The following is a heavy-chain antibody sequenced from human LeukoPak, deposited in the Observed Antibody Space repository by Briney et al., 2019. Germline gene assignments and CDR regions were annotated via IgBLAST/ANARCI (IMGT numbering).Heavy chain of an antibody. CDR2: IKPDGSEK. D-gene: IGHD2-2*01. CDR1: GFTFANYW. Sequence: GSLRLSCAASGFTFANYWVNWVRQAPGKGLEWVANIKPDGSEKYYVDSLRGRFTVSRDNAKNSLYLQMNSLRAEDTAVYYCARAPSPGVLDYWGQGTLVTVSS. J-gene: IGHJ4*02. CDR3: ARAPSPGVLDY. V-gene: IGHV3-7*01.